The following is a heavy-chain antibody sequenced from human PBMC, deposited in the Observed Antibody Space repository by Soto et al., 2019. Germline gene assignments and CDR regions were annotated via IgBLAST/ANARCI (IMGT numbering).Heavy chain of an antibody. Sequence: GXSRRLSCAASGFTFRGSGMHWVRQACVKGLEWVGRIRSKANSYATAYAASVKGRFTISRDDSKNTAYLQMNSLKTEDTAVYYCTRHDSNYDFWSGSPPRYGMDVWGQGATVTVS. J-gene: IGHJ6*02. D-gene: IGHD3-3*01. CDR3: TRHDSNYDFWSGSPPRYGMDV. V-gene: IGHV3-73*01. CDR2: IRSKANSYAT. CDR1: GFTFRGSG.